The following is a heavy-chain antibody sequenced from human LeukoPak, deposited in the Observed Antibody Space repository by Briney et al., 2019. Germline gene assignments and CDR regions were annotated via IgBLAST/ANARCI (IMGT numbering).Heavy chain of an antibody. V-gene: IGHV2-5*01. J-gene: IGHJ4*02. CDR2: IYWNDDK. Sequence: ESGPTLVKPTQTLTLTCTFSGFSLSTSGVGVGWIRQPPGKALEWLALIYWNDDKRYSPSLKSRLTISKDTSKNQVVHTMTNMDPVDTATYYYAHNGVYCSSTSCYDYWGQGTLVTVSS. CDR3: AHNGVYCSSTSCYDY. CDR1: GFSLSTSGVG. D-gene: IGHD2-2*01.